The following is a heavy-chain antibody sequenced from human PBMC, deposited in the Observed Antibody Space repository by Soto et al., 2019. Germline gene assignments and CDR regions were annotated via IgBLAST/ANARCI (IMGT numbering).Heavy chain of an antibody. Sequence: QVQLVESGGGVVQPGRSLRLSCAASGFTFSGYGMHWVRQAPGKGLEWVAVISYDGSNKFYADSVKGRSTISRDNSKNTLYLQMISVRAEDTALYYCAKDLYSSETYTYYCGMDVWGQGTTVTVSS. CDR3: AKDLYSSETYTYYCGMDV. J-gene: IGHJ6*02. V-gene: IGHV3-30*18. D-gene: IGHD3-10*01. CDR1: GFTFSGYG. CDR2: ISYDGSNK.